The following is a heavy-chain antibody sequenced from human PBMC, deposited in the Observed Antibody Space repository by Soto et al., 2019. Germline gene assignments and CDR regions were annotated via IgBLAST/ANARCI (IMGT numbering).Heavy chain of an antibody. CDR3: ARTYYDFWSGYYSNYYYYGMDV. V-gene: IGHV2-5*01. D-gene: IGHD3-3*01. CDR2: IYWNDDK. Sequence: QITLKESGPTLVKPTQTLTLTCTFSGFSLSTSGVGVGWIRQPPGKALEWLALIYWNDDKRYSPSLKSRLTITKDPSKNQVVLTMTNMDPLDTATYYCARTYYDFWSGYYSNYYYYGMDVWGQGTTVTVSS. CDR1: GFSLSTSGVG. J-gene: IGHJ6*02.